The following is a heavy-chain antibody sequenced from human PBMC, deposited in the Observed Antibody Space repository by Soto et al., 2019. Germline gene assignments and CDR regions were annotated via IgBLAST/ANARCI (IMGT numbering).Heavy chain of an antibody. Sequence: PSETLSLTCTVSCGSISSGGYYWSWVRQHPGKGLEWIGYIYYSGSTYYNPSLKSRVTTSVDTSKNQFSLKLSSVTAADTAVYYCARTISITGTIFDYWGQGTLVTVSS. D-gene: IGHD1-20*01. CDR2: IYYSGST. CDR1: CGSISSGGYY. CDR3: ARTISITGTIFDY. J-gene: IGHJ4*02. V-gene: IGHV4-31*03.